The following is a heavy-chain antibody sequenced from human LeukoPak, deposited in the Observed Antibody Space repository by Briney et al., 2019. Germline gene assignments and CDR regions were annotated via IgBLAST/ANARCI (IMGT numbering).Heavy chain of an antibody. Sequence: PGGSLRLSCAASGFTFSSYGMHWVRQAPGKGLEWVAFIRYDGTNKYYAESVKGRFTISRDNSKNTLYLQMNSLRAEDTAVYYCARTAGGLDYWGQGTLVTVSS. CDR3: ARTAGGLDY. CDR1: GFTFSSYG. V-gene: IGHV3-30*02. J-gene: IGHJ4*02. CDR2: IRYDGTNK. D-gene: IGHD3-16*01.